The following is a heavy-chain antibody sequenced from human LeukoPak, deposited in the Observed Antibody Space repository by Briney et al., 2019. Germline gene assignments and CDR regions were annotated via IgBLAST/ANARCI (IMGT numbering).Heavy chain of an antibody. D-gene: IGHD2-15*01. Sequence: SETLSLTCTVSGGSISNYYWSWIRQPPGKGLEWIGYVHYSGSTNYNPSLKSRVTISVDTSKTQFSLKLRSVTAADTAVYYCARGEQVAATDYFDYWGQGTLVTVSS. CDR2: VHYSGST. CDR1: GGSISNYY. V-gene: IGHV4-59*13. CDR3: ARGEQVAATDYFDY. J-gene: IGHJ4*02.